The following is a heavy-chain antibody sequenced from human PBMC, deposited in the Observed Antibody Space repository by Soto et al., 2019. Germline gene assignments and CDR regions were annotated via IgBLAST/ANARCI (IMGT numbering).Heavy chain of an antibody. CDR1: GFTFDDYA. CDR2: ISWNSGSI. V-gene: IGHV3-9*01. Sequence: EVQLVESGGGLVQPGRSLRLSCAASGFTFDDYAMHWVRQAPGKGLEWVSGISWNSGSIGYADSVKGRLTISRDNAKNSLYLQMNSLRADDTALYYCAKGYSRSGWRPSFDYWGQGTLVTVSS. J-gene: IGHJ4*02. CDR3: AKGYSRSGWRPSFDY. D-gene: IGHD6-19*01.